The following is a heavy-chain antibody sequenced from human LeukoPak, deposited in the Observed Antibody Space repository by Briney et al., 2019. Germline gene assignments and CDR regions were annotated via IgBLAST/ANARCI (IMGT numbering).Heavy chain of an antibody. CDR3: TKDEYFDFWSSSKSSGY. Sequence: GGSLRLSCAASGFPFTNAWMNWVRQAPGKGLEWVSGIGGGSESIHYADSVKGRFRVSRDNSKNTLFLQMDSLRVEDTATYYCTKDEYFDFWSSSKSSGYWGQGTLVTVSS. V-gene: IGHV3-23*01. J-gene: IGHJ4*02. CDR1: GFPFTNAW. CDR2: IGGGSESI. D-gene: IGHD3-3*01.